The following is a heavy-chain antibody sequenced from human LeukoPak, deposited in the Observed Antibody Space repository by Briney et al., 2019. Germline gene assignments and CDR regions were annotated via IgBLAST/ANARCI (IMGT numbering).Heavy chain of an antibody. D-gene: IGHD3-9*01. J-gene: IGHJ4*02. CDR1: GGSISSSSYY. V-gene: IGHV4-39*01. CDR3: ARHGGDRYVDWLSPRRPFDY. CDR2: IYYSGST. Sequence: KPSETLSLTCTVSGGSISSSSYYWGWIRQPPGKGLEWIVSIYYSGSTYYNPSLKSRVTISVDTSKNLFSLKLSSVTAADTAVYYCARHGGDRYVDWLSPRRPFDYWGQGTLVTVSS.